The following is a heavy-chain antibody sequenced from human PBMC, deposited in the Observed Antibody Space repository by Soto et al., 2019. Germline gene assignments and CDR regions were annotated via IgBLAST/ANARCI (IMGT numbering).Heavy chain of an antibody. J-gene: IGHJ5*02. D-gene: IGHD3-10*01. Sequence: QRQLVESGGGVVQPGRSLRLSCAASGFSFSHYAMHWVRQPPGKGLEWVALISYDGENQYFTDSVRGRFTISRDNSKTAVYLEMNNRKLDDTATYYCVSPHSESSNAFDLWGQGTLVTVSS. V-gene: IGHV3-30*04. CDR2: ISYDGENQ. CDR1: GFSFSHYA. CDR3: VSPHSESSNAFDL.